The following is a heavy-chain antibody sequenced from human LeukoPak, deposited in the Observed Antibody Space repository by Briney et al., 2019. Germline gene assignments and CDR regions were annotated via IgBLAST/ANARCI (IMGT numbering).Heavy chain of an antibody. V-gene: IGHV3-23*01. J-gene: IGHJ4*02. CDR2: ISGSGGST. Sequence: GGSLRLSCAAPGFTFSSYAMSWVRQAPGKGLEWVSAISGSGGSTYYADSVKGRFTISRDNSKNTLYLQMNSLRAEDTAVYYCAKGVSMIVVVINSWGQGTLVTVSS. CDR3: AKGVSMIVVVINS. CDR1: GFTFSSYA. D-gene: IGHD3-22*01.